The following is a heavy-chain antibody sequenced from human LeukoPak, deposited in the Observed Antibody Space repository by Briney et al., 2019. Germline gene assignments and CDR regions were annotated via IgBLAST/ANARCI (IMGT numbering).Heavy chain of an antibody. V-gene: IGHV3-74*01. CDR3: ARDYYTSGSPNDY. J-gene: IGHJ4*02. CDR1: GFTFSKYW. Sequence: GGSLRLSRAASGFTFSKYWMHWVRQGPGKGLVWVSRINSDGSSTSYADSVKGRFTISRDNAKNTLYLQMNSLRAEDTAVYYCARDYYTSGSPNDYWGQGTLVTVSS. CDR2: INSDGSST. D-gene: IGHD3-10*01.